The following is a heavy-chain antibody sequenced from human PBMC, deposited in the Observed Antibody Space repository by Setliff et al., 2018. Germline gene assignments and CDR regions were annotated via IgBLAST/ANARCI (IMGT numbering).Heavy chain of an antibody. CDR1: GGSISPYF. CDR3: ARVDFTMIQGVIGH. CDR2: VYHNGST. J-gene: IGHJ1*01. D-gene: IGHD3-10*01. V-gene: IGHV4-59*12. Sequence: SETLSLTCTVSGGSISPYFWSWVRQPPGKGLEWIGYVYHNGSTNFNPSLKSRVTMSVDTSKNQFSLKMTSLTAADTAVYYCARVDFTMIQGVIGHWGQGTLVTVSS.